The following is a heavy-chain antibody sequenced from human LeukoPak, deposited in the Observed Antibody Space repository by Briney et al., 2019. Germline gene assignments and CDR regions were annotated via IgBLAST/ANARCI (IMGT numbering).Heavy chain of an antibody. CDR1: GGSISSGDYY. J-gene: IGHJ4*02. CDR3: ARDHSYGGYFDY. Sequence: PSETLSLTCTVSGGSISSGDYYWSWIRQPPGKGLEWIGYIYYSRSTYYNPSLKSRVTISVDTSKNQFSLKLSSVTAADTAVYYCARDHSYGGYFDYWGQGTLVTVSS. V-gene: IGHV4-30-4*08. D-gene: IGHD5-18*01. CDR2: IYYSRST.